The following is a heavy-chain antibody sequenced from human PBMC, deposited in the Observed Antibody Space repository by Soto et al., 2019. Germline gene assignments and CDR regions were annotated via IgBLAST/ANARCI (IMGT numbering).Heavy chain of an antibody. CDR2: IPFDGNSL. D-gene: IGHD3-16*01. Sequence: GGSLRLSCAASQFSFRSYAMHWIRQSPGKGLEWVAVIPFDGNSLHYDDSVRDRFTISRDNSKNTLYLQMNNLRPEDTAVYYCARTYDTITYYFDYWGQGTVVTVSS. J-gene: IGHJ4*02. CDR3: ARTYDTITYYFDY. CDR1: QFSFRSYA. V-gene: IGHV3-30-3*01.